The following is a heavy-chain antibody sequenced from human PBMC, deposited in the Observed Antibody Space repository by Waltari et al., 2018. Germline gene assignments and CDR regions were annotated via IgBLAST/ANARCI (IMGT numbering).Heavy chain of an antibody. Sequence: QLQLQESGPGLVKPSETLSLTCFVSGDSMNSRSYSWGWIRQSPGRGLEWVGQMYITGLSDYNPSLRSRVSISIDRSKSQFSLTLTSLTAADTAVYHCARLDPNGFDDSWGQGTLVTVST. CDR2: MYITGLS. V-gene: IGHV4-39*01. CDR1: GDSMNSRSYS. CDR3: ARLDPNGFDDS. D-gene: IGHD2-8*01. J-gene: IGHJ4*02.